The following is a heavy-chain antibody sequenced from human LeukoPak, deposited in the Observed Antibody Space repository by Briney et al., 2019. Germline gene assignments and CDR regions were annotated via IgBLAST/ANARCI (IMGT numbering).Heavy chain of an antibody. CDR2: ISGSGGST. J-gene: IGHJ4*02. Sequence: GGSLRLSCAASGFTFSSYAMSWVRQAPGKGLEWVSAISGSGGSTYYADSVKGRFTISRDNAKNSLYLQMNSLRAEDTAVYYCAKDGRLYGSGSSPGYYFDYWGQGTLVTVSS. V-gene: IGHV3-23*01. CDR1: GFTFSSYA. CDR3: AKDGRLYGSGSSPGYYFDY. D-gene: IGHD3-10*01.